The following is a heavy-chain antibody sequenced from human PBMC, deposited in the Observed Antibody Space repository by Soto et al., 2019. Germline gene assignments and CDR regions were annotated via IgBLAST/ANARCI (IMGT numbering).Heavy chain of an antibody. J-gene: IGHJ4*02. V-gene: IGHV1-69*01. CDR3: ARGTSAGRGDY. D-gene: IGHD3-16*01. Sequence: QVQLVQSGAEVKKPGSSVKVSCKASGCTFSSYAISWVRQSPGQGLEWMGGVIPIFGTANYAQKFQGRVTLTADESTSTGYMELSSLRSEDTAVYYCARGTSAGRGDYWGQGTLVTVSS. CDR2: VIPIFGTA. CDR1: GCTFSSYA.